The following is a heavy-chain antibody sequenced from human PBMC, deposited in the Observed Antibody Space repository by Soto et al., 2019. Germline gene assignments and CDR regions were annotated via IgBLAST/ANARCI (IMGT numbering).Heavy chain of an antibody. CDR2: ISSSSSYI. CDR3: ARVKRSSSGWYDC. J-gene: IGHJ5*01. Sequence: SLRLSCAASGFTFSSYSMNWVRQAPGKGLEWVSSISSSSSYIYYADSVKGRFTISRDNAKNSLYLQMNSLRAEDTAVYYCARVKRSSSGWYDCWGQGTLVTVSS. D-gene: IGHD6-19*01. CDR1: GFTFSSYS. V-gene: IGHV3-21*01.